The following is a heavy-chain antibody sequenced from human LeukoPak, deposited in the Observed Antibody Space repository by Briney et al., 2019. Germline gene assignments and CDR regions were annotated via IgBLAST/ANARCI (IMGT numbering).Heavy chain of an antibody. D-gene: IGHD2-2*01. CDR3: ARRIVVPAPGAFDI. V-gene: IGHV3-7*01. J-gene: IGHJ3*02. Sequence: GGSLRLSCAASGFTFSSYWMSWVRQAPGKGLEWVANIKQDGSEKYYVDSVKGRFTISRDNAKNSLYLQMNSLRAEDTAVYYCARRIVVPAPGAFDIWGQGTMVTVSS. CDR2: IKQDGSEK. CDR1: GFTFSSYW.